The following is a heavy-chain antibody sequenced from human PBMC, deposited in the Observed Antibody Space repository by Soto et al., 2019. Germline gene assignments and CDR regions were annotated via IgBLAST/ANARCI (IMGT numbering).Heavy chain of an antibody. CDR3: AREGYDFWSGYYTGMDV. J-gene: IGHJ6*02. D-gene: IGHD3-3*01. Sequence: GGSLRLSCAASGFTFSDYYMSWIRQAPGKGLEWVSYISSTSSYTTNADSAKGRFPTSRDNPKNSLHLQMNSLRAEDTAGYYCAREGYDFWSGYYTGMDVWGQGSTVTVSS. CDR1: GFTFSDYY. CDR2: ISSTSSYT. V-gene: IGHV3-11*06.